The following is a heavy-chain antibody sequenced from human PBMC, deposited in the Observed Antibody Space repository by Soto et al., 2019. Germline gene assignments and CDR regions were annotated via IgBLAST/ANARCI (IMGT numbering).Heavy chain of an antibody. CDR1: GGSISSGGYY. CDR2: IYYSGST. V-gene: IGHV4-31*03. Sequence: QVQLQESGPGLVKPSQTLSLTCTVSGGSISSGGYYWSWIRQHPGKGLEWIGYIYYSGSTYYNPSXTXXVPLSVDTSKNQFSLKVSSVTAADTAVYHCARGELRFWFDPWGQGTLVTVSS. CDR3: ARGELRFWFDP. D-gene: IGHD1-26*01. J-gene: IGHJ5*02.